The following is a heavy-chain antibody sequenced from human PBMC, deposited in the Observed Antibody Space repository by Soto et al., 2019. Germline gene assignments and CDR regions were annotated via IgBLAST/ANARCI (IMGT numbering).Heavy chain of an antibody. CDR2: TSYDGSNK. CDR1: GFIFSTYG. V-gene: IGHV3-30*18. Sequence: QVQLVESGGGVVQPGRSLRLSCAASGFIFSTYGMHWVRQAPGKGLEWVAVTSYDGSNKYYADSVKGRFTISRDNSKNTLYMQMKSLRAEDTAVYYCAKGGRALNFYYYGMDVWGQGTTVTVSS. CDR3: AKGGRALNFYYYGMDV. J-gene: IGHJ6*02.